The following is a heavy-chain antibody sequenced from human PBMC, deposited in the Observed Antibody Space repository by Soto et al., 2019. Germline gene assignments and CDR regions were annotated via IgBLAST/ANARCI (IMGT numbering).Heavy chain of an antibody. D-gene: IGHD5-12*01. CDR3: ARLVGAYDSYFDH. CDR2: IYPGDSET. V-gene: IGHV5-51*01. CDR1: GYDFAGTW. Sequence: PGESLKISCKASGYDFAGTWIGWVRQLPGKGLDWLGIIYPGDSETRYSPSFRGQVTFSVDMSISTAYLQWSSLKTSDIAIYYCARLVGAYDSYFDHWGQGTRVTVS. J-gene: IGHJ4*02.